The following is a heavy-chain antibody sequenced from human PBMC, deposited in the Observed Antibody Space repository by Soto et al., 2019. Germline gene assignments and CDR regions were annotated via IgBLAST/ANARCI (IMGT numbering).Heavy chain of an antibody. V-gene: IGHV3-23*01. CDR1: GFTFSTYA. Sequence: EVQLLESGGGLVQPGGSLRLSCAASGFTFSTYAMSWVRQAPGKGLEWVSGISASGGSTKYGDSVKGRFTISRDNSKNTLFLQMNSLRAEDTAVYYCAKQSGLLLLGCFDYWGQGTLVTVSS. J-gene: IGHJ4*02. CDR2: ISASGGST. CDR3: AKQSGLLLLGCFDY. D-gene: IGHD3-22*01.